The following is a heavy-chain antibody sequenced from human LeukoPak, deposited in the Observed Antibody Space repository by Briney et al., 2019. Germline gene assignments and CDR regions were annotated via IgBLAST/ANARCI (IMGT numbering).Heavy chain of an antibody. CDR3: ARGYSAAGRFNY. J-gene: IGHJ4*02. CDR1: GGSISSYY. Sequence: SETLSLTCTVSGGSISSYYWSWIWQPPGKGLEWIGYIYYSGSTNYNPSLKSRVTISVDTSKNQFSLKLSSVTAADTAVYYCARGYSAAGRFNYWGQGTLVTVSS. D-gene: IGHD6-13*01. CDR2: IYYSGST. V-gene: IGHV4-59*01.